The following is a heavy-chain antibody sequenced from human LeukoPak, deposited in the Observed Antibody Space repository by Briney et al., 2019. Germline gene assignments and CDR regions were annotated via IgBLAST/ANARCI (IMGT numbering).Heavy chain of an antibody. CDR2: IGASGAGT. CDR3: ATAPERTYRLFDY. Sequence: GGSLRLSCAASGFKFSSNAMSWARQAPGKGLEYVSAIGASGAGTYYADSVKGRFTISRDNSKNMLYLAMSSLSAEDTAVYYCATAPERTYRLFDYWSQGTLVTVSS. CDR1: GFKFSSNA. J-gene: IGHJ4*02. D-gene: IGHD3-16*02. V-gene: IGHV3-23*01.